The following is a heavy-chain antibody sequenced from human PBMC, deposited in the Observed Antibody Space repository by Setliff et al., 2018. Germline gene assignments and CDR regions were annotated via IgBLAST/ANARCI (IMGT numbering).Heavy chain of an antibody. Sequence: LRLSCAASGFNFVAYSMNWVRQAPGKGLEWVSHISSGTGTIYYADSVKGRFTISRDNAKNSLYLQMNSLGAEDTALYYCARAHRYFSDTSGYFYDQGRSAFDVWGQGTMVTVSS. CDR1: GFNFVAYS. CDR2: ISSGTGTI. D-gene: IGHD3-22*01. V-gene: IGHV3-48*01. J-gene: IGHJ3*01. CDR3: ARAHRYFSDTSGYFYDQGRSAFDV.